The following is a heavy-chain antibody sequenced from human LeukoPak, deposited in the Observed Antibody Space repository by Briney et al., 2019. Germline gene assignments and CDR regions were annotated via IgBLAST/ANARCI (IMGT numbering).Heavy chain of an antibody. D-gene: IGHD1-26*01. CDR1: GFTFSSYW. CDR3: ARGSGSYYYGMDV. J-gene: IGHJ6*02. V-gene: IGHV3-7*01. CDR2: IKEDGSEK. Sequence: GGSLRLSCAASGFTFSSYWMSWVRQAPGKGLEWVANIKEDGSEKHYVDSVKGRFTISRDNAKNSLYLQMNSLRAEDTAAYYCARGSGSYYYGMDVWGQGTTVTVSS.